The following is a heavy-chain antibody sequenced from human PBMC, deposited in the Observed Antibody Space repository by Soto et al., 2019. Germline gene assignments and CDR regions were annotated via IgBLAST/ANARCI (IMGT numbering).Heavy chain of an antibody. Sequence: SETLSLTCTVSGGSISSYYWSWIRQPPGKGLEWIGYIYYSGSTNYNPSLKSRVTISVDTSKNQFSLKLSSVTAADTAVYYCARVDTAMVTCVLALDIWDRGTRVVVAS. CDR1: GGSISSYY. V-gene: IGHV4-59*01. CDR2: IYYSGST. D-gene: IGHD5-18*01. CDR3: ARVDTAMVTCVLALDI. J-gene: IGHJ3*02.